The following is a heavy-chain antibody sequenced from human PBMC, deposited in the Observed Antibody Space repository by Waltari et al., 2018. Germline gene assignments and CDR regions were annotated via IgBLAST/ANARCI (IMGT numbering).Heavy chain of an antibody. CDR3: ARTTRLDY. Sequence: EVQLVESGGGLVQPGGSLRLSCAASGFTFSSYWMSWVRQAPGKGLGWVANIKEDGSEKYYVDFVKGRFTSSRDNAKNSLYLQMNSLRAEDMAVYYCARTTRLDYWGQGTLVTVSS. CDR1: GFTFSSYW. V-gene: IGHV3-7*01. CDR2: IKEDGSEK. J-gene: IGHJ4*02.